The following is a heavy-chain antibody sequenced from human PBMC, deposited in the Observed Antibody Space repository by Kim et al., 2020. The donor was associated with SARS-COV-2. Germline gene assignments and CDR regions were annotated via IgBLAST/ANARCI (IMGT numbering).Heavy chain of an antibody. CDR1: GFTFSSYA. J-gene: IGHJ4*02. V-gene: IGHV3-23*01. Sequence: GGSLRLSCAASGFTFSSYAMSWVRQAPGKGLEWVSAISGSGGSTYYADSVKGRFTISRDNSKNTLYLQMNSLRAEDTAVYYCAKAPNLYGSSWYHYWGQGTLVTVSS. CDR3: AKAPNLYGSSWYHY. D-gene: IGHD6-13*01. CDR2: ISGSGGST.